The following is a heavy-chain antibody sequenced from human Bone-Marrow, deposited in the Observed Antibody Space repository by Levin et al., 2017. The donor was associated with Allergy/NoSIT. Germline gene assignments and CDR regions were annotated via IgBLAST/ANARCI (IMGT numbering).Heavy chain of an antibody. J-gene: IGHJ4*02. CDR1: GASISSFY. Sequence: SSETLSLTCAVSGASISSFYWSWIRQPPGKGLEWIGYIYHSGGTNYNPSLNSRVTITIDSSKNQFSLKLSSMTAADTAIYYCARKGGGSGWYSHYFDFWGQGTRVTVSS. V-gene: IGHV4-59*01. CDR3: ARKGGGSGWYSHYFDF. CDR2: IYHSGGT. D-gene: IGHD6-13*01.